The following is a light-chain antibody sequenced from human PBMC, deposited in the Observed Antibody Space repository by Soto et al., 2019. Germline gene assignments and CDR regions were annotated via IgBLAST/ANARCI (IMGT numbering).Light chain of an antibody. Sequence: QSALTQPPSVSVSPGQSVTISCTGTSSDVGSYNRVSWYQQPPGTAPKLMIYEVSNRPSGVPDRFSGSKSGNTASLTISGLQAEDEADYYCSLYTSSSTWVFGGGTKVTVL. V-gene: IGLV2-18*01. CDR3: SLYTSSSTWV. CDR2: EVS. J-gene: IGLJ3*02. CDR1: SSDVGSYNR.